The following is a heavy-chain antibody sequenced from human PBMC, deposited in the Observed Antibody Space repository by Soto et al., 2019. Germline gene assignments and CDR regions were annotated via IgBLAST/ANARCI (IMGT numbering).Heavy chain of an antibody. J-gene: IGHJ4*02. V-gene: IGHV4-59*01. Sequence: QVQLQESGPGLVKPSETLSLTCTVSGGSISSYYWSWIRQPPGKGLEWIGYIYYSGSTNYNPSLKSRVTISVDASKNQFSLKLSSVTAADTAVYYCARRWGTYFDYCCQGTLVTVSS. CDR1: GGSISSYY. D-gene: IGHD7-27*01. CDR2: IYYSGST. CDR3: ARRWGTYFDY.